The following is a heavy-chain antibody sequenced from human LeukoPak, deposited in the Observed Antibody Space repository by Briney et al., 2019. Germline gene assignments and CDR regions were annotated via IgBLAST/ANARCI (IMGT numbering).Heavy chain of an antibody. D-gene: IGHD3-10*01. J-gene: IGHJ4*02. V-gene: IGHV4-34*01. CDR3: ARGPYGGYYGSGSYYNLRPAFFDY. CDR1: GGSFSGYY. Sequence: PSETLSLTCAVYGGSFSGYYWSWIRQPPGKGLEWIGEINHSGSTNYNPSLKSRVTISVDTSKNQFSLKLSSVTAADTAVYYCARGPYGGYYGSGSYYNLRPAFFDYWGQGTLVTVSS. CDR2: INHSGST.